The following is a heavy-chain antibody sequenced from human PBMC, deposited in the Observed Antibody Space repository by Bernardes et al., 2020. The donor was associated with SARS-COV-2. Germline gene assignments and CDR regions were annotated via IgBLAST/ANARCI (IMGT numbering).Heavy chain of an antibody. CDR1: GFTVSSNY. V-gene: IGHV3-66*01. CDR2: IYRGGST. D-gene: IGHD1-7*01. J-gene: IGHJ3*02. CDR3: ARDRPGTTINDAFDI. Sequence: GGSLRLSCAASGFTVSSNYMSWVRQAPGKGLEWVSVIYRGGSTYYADSVKGRFTISRDNSKNMVYLQMNSLRAEDTAVYYCARDRPGTTINDAFDIWGQGTMVTVSS.